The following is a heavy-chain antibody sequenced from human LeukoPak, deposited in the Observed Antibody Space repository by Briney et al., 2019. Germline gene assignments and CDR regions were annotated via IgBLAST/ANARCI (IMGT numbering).Heavy chain of an antibody. J-gene: IGHJ6*02. CDR2: MYRSGST. CDR1: GFNVSTNY. D-gene: IGHD6-6*01. CDR3: ARDAGHSSSSPLDV. Sequence: GGSLRLSCAASGFNVSTNYLSWVRQAPGKGLEWVSVMYRSGSTYYAGSVKGRFTISRHNSKNTVYLLMNSLRVEDTAVYYCARDAGHSSSSPLDVWGQGTTVTVSS. V-gene: IGHV3-53*04.